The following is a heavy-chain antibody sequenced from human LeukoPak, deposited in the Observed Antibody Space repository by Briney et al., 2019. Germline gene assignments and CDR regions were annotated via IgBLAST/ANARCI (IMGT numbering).Heavy chain of an antibody. CDR2: IKEDGSKK. D-gene: IGHD1-14*01. CDR1: GFTFSRHW. J-gene: IGHJ4*02. CDR3: ARDSGQIDY. V-gene: IGHV3-7*01. Sequence: GGSLRLSCAASGFTFSRHWMTWVRQAPGKGLEWVANIKEDGSKKNYVDSVKGRFTISRDNAKNSLYLQMNSLRAEDTAVYYCARDSGQIDYWGQGTLVTVSS.